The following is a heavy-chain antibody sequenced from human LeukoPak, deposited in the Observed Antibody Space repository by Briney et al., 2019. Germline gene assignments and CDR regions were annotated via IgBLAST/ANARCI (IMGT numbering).Heavy chain of an antibody. CDR1: GFRFTSYW. Sequence: GGALKISCKGSGFRFTSYWIGWVRQMPGKGLEWMGIIYPCYSDTRYSPSFQGQVTISADKSISTAYLQWSSLKASDTAMYYCARHRRSANNWFDPWGQGTLVTVSS. J-gene: IGHJ5*02. CDR3: ARHRRSANNWFDP. CDR2: IYPCYSDT. V-gene: IGHV5-51*01. D-gene: IGHD4-17*01.